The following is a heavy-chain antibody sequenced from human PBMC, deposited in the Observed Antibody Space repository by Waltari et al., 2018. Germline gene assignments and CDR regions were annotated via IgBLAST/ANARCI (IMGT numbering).Heavy chain of an antibody. CDR2: MSYDGFSK. CDR3: GREGGTSGYSGYLDT. Sequence: QVQLVESGGGVVQHGRSLRLSCAAPAFTYRTSIIHWVRQAPGKGLEWVAAMSYDGFSKYYADSVKGRFSIGRDDSQNTVYLQANSLTTEDTAVYYCGREGGTSGYSGYLDTWGQGTLVTVSS. D-gene: IGHD2-15*01. J-gene: IGHJ4*02. CDR1: AFTYRTSI. V-gene: IGHV3-30*01.